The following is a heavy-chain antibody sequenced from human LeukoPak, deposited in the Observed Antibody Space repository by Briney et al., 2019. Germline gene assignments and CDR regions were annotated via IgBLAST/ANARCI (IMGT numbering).Heavy chain of an antibody. CDR1: GFTFSDHY. V-gene: IGHV3-72*01. CDR2: TRNKANSYTT. CDR3: ARGHFSSGWHAFDI. Sequence: PGGSLRLSCAASGFTFSDHYMDWVRQAPGKGLEWVGRTRNKANSYTTEYAASVKGRFTISRDDSKNSLYLQMNGLKTGDTAVYYCARGHFSSGWHAFDIWGQGTLVTVSS. J-gene: IGHJ3*02. D-gene: IGHD6-19*01.